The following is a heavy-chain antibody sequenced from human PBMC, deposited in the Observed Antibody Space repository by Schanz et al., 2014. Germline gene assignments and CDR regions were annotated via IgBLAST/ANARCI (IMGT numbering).Heavy chain of an antibody. CDR2: INPNSGAT. CDR3: ARDPPHILTGYYGFDF. D-gene: IGHD3-9*01. CDR1: GDTFTVYD. Sequence: QVQLVQSGAEVKKPGASVKVSCKASGDTFTVYDMHWVRQAPGQGLEWMGRINPNSGATNYAQKFQGRVNMTRDTSISTAYMELTRLKSDDTAVYYCARDPPHILTGYYGFDFWGQGTLVTVSS. J-gene: IGHJ4*02. V-gene: IGHV1-2*06.